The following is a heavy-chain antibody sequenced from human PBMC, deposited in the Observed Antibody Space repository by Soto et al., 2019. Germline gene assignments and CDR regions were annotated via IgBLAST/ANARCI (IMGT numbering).Heavy chain of an antibody. V-gene: IGHV3-21*01. J-gene: IGHJ5*02. D-gene: IGHD6-13*01. CDR3: TRDASRDSSARGWFDP. Sequence: GGSLRLSCAASGFTFRSFTMNWVRQAPGKGLEWVSTISSNSAYIYYTDALGGRFTISRDNAKNSLHLQMNSLRAEDTAVYYCTRDASRDSSARGWFDPWGPVTLVTVSS. CDR1: GFTFRSFT. CDR2: ISSNSAYI.